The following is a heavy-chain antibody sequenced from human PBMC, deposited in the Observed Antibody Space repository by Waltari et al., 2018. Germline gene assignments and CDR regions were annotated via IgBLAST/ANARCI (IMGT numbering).Heavy chain of an antibody. Sequence: DVQLVQSGAEVKKPGATVTISCKASGYTFTDSYLHWVQQTPRKGLAWVGRVDPELGDILYPENCQGRVTITADTSTDTVHMELSSLRSEETAVYFCARGTVGPSNNWFDTWGQGTLVTVSS. CDR3: ARGTVGPSNNWFDT. V-gene: IGHV1-69-2*01. D-gene: IGHD1-26*01. CDR1: GYTFTDSY. J-gene: IGHJ5*02. CDR2: VDPELGDI.